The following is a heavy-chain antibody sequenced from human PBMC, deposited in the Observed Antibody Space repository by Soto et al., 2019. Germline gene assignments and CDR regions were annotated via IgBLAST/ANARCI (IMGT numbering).Heavy chain of an antibody. CDR2: IFPDDSDT. Sequence: GESLKISCEAAGYNFNNYWIGWVRQMPGIGLEWMGLIFPDDSDTKYSPSFEGQVTISADKSLTTAYLQWSSLQASDTAMYYCARLGSYCSGGHCYRGTFDYWGQGTLVTVSS. CDR1: GYNFNNYW. V-gene: IGHV5-51*01. CDR3: ARLGSYCSGGHCYRGTFDY. D-gene: IGHD2-15*01. J-gene: IGHJ4*02.